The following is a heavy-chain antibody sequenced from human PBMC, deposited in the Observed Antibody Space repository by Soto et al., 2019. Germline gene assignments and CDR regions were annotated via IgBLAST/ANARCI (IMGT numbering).Heavy chain of an antibody. V-gene: IGHV4-34*01. J-gene: IGHJ4*02. CDR2: INHSGST. Sequence: QVQLQQWGAGLLKPSETLSLTCAVYGGSFSGYYWSWIRQPPGKGLEWIGEINHSGSTNYNPSLKSRVTTSVDTSKNQFSLKLSSVTAADTAVYYCARGRRSSGYYYYWGQGTLVTVSS. CDR3: ARGRRSSGYYYY. D-gene: IGHD3-22*01. CDR1: GGSFSGYY.